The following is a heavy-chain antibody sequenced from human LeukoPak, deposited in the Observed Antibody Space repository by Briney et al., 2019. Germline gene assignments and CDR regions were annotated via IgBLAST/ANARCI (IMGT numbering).Heavy chain of an antibody. CDR2: IYPGDSAT. CDR3: ARLTVTRSSTQFVDAFDI. CDR1: GYTFTSYW. J-gene: IGHJ3*02. Sequence: ASVKVSCKGSGYTFTSYWIVWGRQMPGKGLEWMGIIYPGDSATRYRPSFQGQVTISADKSISTAYLQWSNLKASDTAMYYCARLTVTRSSTQFVDAFDIWGQGTMVTVSS. V-gene: IGHV5-51*01. D-gene: IGHD4-17*01.